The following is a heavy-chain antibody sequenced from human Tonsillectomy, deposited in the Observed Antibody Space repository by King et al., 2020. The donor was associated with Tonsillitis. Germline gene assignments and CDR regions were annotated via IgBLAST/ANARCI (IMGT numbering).Heavy chain of an antibody. V-gene: IGHV4-39*01. CDR3: ARSVSGSFDY. Sequence: HLQLQESGPGVVKPSETLSLTCTVSGGSISSSDHYWAWIRQPPGKGLEWIGYMYYSGTIFYNPSLKSRITISGGTSENRFSLQLSSLTAADTAVYFCARSVSGSFDYWGQGALVTVSS. J-gene: IGHJ4*02. D-gene: IGHD1-26*01. CDR1: GGSISSSDHY. CDR2: MYYSGTI.